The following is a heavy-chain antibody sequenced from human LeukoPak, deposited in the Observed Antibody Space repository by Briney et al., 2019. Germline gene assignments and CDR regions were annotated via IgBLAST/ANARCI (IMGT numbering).Heavy chain of an antibody. V-gene: IGHV3-48*02. J-gene: IGHJ4*02. CDR3: ARDQAFDWSFDY. CDR1: GFTFSSYS. CDR2: ISGTSGTI. D-gene: IGHD3-9*01. Sequence: PGGSLRLSCAASGFTFSSYSINWVRQAPGKGLEWLSYISGTSGTIYYADSVKGRFIISRDNAKNSLYLQMNSLRDEDTAVYYCARDQAFDWSFDYWGQGTLVTVPS.